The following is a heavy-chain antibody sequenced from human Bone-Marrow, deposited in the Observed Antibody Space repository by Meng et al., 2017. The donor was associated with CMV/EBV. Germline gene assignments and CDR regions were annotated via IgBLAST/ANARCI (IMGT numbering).Heavy chain of an antibody. J-gene: IGHJ5*02. CDR2: ILPILDTT. D-gene: IGHD5-12*01. CDR1: GGTFSSSA. Sequence: SVKVSCKASGGTFSSSAISWVRQVPGQGLEWMGGILPILDTTNYAQKFQGRVTITTEESTSTTYMEQSSLRSEDTAVYYCARDKEDSGYLNWFDLWGQGTLVTGSS. CDR3: ARDKEDSGYLNWFDL. V-gene: IGHV1-69*05.